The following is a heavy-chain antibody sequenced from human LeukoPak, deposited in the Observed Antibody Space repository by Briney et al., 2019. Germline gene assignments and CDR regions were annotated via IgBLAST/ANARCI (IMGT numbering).Heavy chain of an antibody. V-gene: IGHV4-59*01. D-gene: IGHD4-17*01. CDR3: ARVTTLYYYYYMDV. Sequence: SETLSLTCTVSGGSISSYYWSWIRQPPGKGLEWIGYIYYSGSTNYNPSLKSRVTISVGTSKNQFSLKLSSVTAADTAVYYCARVTTLYYYYYMDVWGKGTTVTISS. CDR1: GGSISSYY. CDR2: IYYSGST. J-gene: IGHJ6*03.